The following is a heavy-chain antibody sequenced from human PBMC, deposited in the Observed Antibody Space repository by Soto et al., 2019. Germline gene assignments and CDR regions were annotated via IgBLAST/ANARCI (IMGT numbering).Heavy chain of an antibody. CDR3: ARQRGYSNSVFDH. J-gene: IGHJ4*02. CDR2: IDSSGRT. CDR1: GGSISNNNYC. D-gene: IGHD4-4*01. V-gene: IGHV4-39*01. Sequence: SETLSLTCTVSGGSISNNNYCWAWIRQPPGKGLEWIGSIDSSGRTYSYPSLKSRVTISVDTSKNQFSLELSSVAAADTAVYYCARQRGYSNSVFDHWGQGTQVTVSS.